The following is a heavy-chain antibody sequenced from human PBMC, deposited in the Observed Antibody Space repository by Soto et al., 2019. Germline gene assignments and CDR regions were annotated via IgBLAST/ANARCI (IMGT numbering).Heavy chain of an antibody. J-gene: IGHJ6*03. CDR3: AKDGLFCSSTSCYTDYYYYMDV. Sequence: GGSLRLSCAASGFTFSSYGMHWVRQAPGKGLEWVAVISYDGSNKYYADSVKGRFSIARDNSKNTLYLQMNSLRAEDTAVYYCAKDGLFCSSTSCYTDYYYYMDVWGKGTTVTVSS. CDR1: GFTFSSYG. V-gene: IGHV3-30*18. D-gene: IGHD2-2*02. CDR2: ISYDGSNK.